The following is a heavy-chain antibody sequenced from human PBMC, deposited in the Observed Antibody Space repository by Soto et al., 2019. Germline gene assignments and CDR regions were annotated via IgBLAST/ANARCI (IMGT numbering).Heavy chain of an antibody. Sequence: QVQLQESGPGLVKPSETLSLTCTVSGGSITSYYWGWIQQPPGKGLEWIGYFLYRGSTNYNPSHMGRVTISPDTSKNQFSLKLSSVNDDDTAVYYCARLIVDNIDYWFDPWGQGTLVTVSS. V-gene: IGHV4-59*01. D-gene: IGHD3-16*02. CDR2: FLYRGST. J-gene: IGHJ5*02. CDR1: GGSITSYY. CDR3: ARLIVDNIDYWFDP.